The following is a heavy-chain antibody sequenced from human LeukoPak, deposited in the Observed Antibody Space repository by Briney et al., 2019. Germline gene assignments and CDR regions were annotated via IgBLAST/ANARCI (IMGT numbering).Heavy chain of an antibody. CDR2: IIPIFGTA. Sequence: GASVKVSCKASGYTFTSYGISWVRQAPGQGLEWMGGIIPIFGTANYAQKFQGRVTITADKSTSTAYMELSSLRSEDTAVYYCARSGYYDSSGYFDYWGQGTLVTVSS. J-gene: IGHJ4*02. D-gene: IGHD3-22*01. V-gene: IGHV1-69*06. CDR1: GYTFTSYG. CDR3: ARSGYYDSSGYFDY.